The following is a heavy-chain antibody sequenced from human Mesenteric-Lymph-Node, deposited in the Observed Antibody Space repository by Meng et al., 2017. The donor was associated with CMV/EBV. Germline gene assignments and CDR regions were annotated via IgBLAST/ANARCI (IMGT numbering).Heavy chain of an antibody. D-gene: IGHD6-19*01. CDR1: RFTFSSYA. CDR2: ISGSGGST. Sequence: GGSLRLSCAASRFTFSSYAMSWVRQAPGKGLEWVSAISGSGGSTYYADSVKGRFTISRDNSKNTLYLQMNSLRAEDTAVYYCAKGSRPAGTSDYWGQGTLVTVSS. J-gene: IGHJ4*02. V-gene: IGHV3-23*01. CDR3: AKGSRPAGTSDY.